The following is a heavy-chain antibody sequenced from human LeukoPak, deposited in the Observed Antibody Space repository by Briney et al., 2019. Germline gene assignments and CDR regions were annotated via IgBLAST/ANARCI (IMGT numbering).Heavy chain of an antibody. CDR2: IHHSGTT. V-gene: IGHV4-38-2*01. D-gene: IGHD4-17*01. Sequence: PFETLSLTRAVSGYSLRRGYYWGLIRQPPREGVGWIGSIHHSGTTYYNPSLKSRVAISVDTSKNQFSLNLSSVTAADTAVYYCARPFKDTTVTSGFDYWGQGTLVTVSS. J-gene: IGHJ4*02. CDR1: GYSLRRGYY. CDR3: ARPFKDTTVTSGFDY.